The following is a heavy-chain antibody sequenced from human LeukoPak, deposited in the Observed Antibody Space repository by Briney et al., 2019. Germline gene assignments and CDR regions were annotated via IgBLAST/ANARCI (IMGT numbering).Heavy chain of an antibody. CDR1: GFTFSSYE. Sequence: QPGGSLRLSCAASGFTFSSYEMNWVRQAPGKGLEWVSYISSRGTTIYYADSVKGRFTISRDNAKNSLYLQMSSLRAEDTAVYYCARDGYYFGYWGQGTLVTVSS. V-gene: IGHV3-48*03. CDR2: ISSRGTTI. CDR3: ARDGYYFGY. J-gene: IGHJ4*02.